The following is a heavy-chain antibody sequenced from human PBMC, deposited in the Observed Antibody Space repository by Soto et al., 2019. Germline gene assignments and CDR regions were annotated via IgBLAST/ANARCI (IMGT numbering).Heavy chain of an antibody. CDR1: GFTFSSYG. CDR3: AKRDYYGSGSYYNSLDY. V-gene: IGHV3-30*18. CDR2: ISYDGSNK. Sequence: QVQLVESGGGVVQPGRSLRLSCAASGFTFSSYGMHWVRQAPGKGLEWVAVISYDGSNKYYADSVKGRFTISRDNSKNTLYLQMTSLRAEDTAVYYCAKRDYYGSGSYYNSLDYWGQGTLVTVSS. D-gene: IGHD3-10*01. J-gene: IGHJ4*02.